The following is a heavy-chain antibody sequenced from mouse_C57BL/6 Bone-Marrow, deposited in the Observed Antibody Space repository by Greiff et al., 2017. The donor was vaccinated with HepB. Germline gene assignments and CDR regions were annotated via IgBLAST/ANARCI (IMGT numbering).Heavy chain of an antibody. CDR3: KGVTYDYDDAMDY. D-gene: IGHD2-4*01. CDR1: GFTFSSYA. J-gene: IGHJ4*01. V-gene: IGHV5S21*01. CDR2: ISSGGDYI. Sequence: EVMLVESGEGLVKPGGSLKLSCAASGFTFSSYAMSWVRQTPEKRLEWVAYISSGGDYIYYADTVKGRFTISRDNARNTLYLQMSSLKSEDTAMYYCKGVTYDYDDAMDYWGQGTSVTVSS.